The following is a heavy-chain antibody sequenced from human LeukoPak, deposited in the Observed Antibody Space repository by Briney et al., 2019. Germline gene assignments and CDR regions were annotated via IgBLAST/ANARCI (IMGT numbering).Heavy chain of an antibody. CDR1: GFTFSDYN. CDR2: ISYSSSTI. J-gene: IGHJ6*04. CDR3: AELGITMIGGV. V-gene: IGHV3-11*04. D-gene: IGHD3-10*02. Sequence: GGSLRLSCAASGFTFSDYNMRWIRQAPGKGLEWVSYISYSSSTIYYADSVKGRFTISRDNAKNSLYLQMNSLRAEDTAVYYCAELGITMIGGVWGKGTTVTISS.